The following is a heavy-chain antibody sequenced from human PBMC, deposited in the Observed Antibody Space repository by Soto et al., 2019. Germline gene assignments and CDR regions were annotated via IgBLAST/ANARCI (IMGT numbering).Heavy chain of an antibody. CDR2: INYSGST. CDR3: ARGQIRRSFDV. V-gene: IGHV4-59*08. Sequence: SETLSLTCTVSGGSISNYYWSWIRQSPGEGLEWIGYINYSGSTNYNPSLKSRVIISIETSKNQFSLKLSSVTAADTAVYYCARGQIRRSFDVWGQGTMVTVSS. J-gene: IGHJ3*01. CDR1: GGSISNYY. D-gene: IGHD3-16*01.